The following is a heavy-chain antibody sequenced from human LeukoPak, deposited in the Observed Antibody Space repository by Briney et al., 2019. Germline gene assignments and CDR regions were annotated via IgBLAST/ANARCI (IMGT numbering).Heavy chain of an antibody. CDR2: IYSSGST. D-gene: IGHD2-21*02. J-gene: IGHJ5*02. V-gene: IGHV4-4*07. CDR1: GGSISSYY. Sequence: SETLSLTCTVSGGSISSYYWSWIRQPAGKGLEWIGRIYSSGSTNYNPSFQSRVTMSLDTSKSQFSLKLSSVTAADTAVYYCANVAVTGYNWFDPWGQGTLVTVSS. CDR3: ANVAVTGYNWFDP.